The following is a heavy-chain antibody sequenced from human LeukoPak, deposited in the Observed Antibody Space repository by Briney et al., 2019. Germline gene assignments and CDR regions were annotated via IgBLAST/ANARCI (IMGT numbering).Heavy chain of an antibody. D-gene: IGHD2-8*01. CDR2: IYYSGST. CDR3: ARDLGYCTNGVCHTRFDY. V-gene: IGHV4-59*01. J-gene: IGHJ4*02. CDR1: GGSISSYY. Sequence: NPSETLSLTCTVSGGSISSYYWSWIRQPPGKGLEWIGYIYYSGSTNYNPSLKSRVTISVDTSKNQFSLKLSSVTAADTAVYYCARDLGYCTNGVCHTRFDYWGQGTLVAVSS.